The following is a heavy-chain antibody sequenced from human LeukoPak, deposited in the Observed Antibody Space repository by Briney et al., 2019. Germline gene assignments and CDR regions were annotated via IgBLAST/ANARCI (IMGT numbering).Heavy chain of an antibody. CDR2: IYYSGST. Sequence: SQTLSLTCTVSGGSISSGDYYWSWIRRPPGKGLEWIGYIYYSGSTYYNPSLKSRVTISVDTSKNQFSLKLSSVTAADTAVYYCARGGTNDAFDIWGQGTMVTVSS. CDR3: ARGGTNDAFDI. D-gene: IGHD1-1*01. V-gene: IGHV4-30-4*01. J-gene: IGHJ3*02. CDR1: GGSISSGDYY.